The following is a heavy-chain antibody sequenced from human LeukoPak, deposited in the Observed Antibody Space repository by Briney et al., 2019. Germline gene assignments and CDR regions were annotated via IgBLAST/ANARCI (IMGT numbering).Heavy chain of an antibody. Sequence: SETLSLTCTVSGGSISSYYWSWIRQPPGKGLEWIGYIYYSGSTNYNPSLKSRVTISVDTSKNQFSLKLSSVTAADTAVYYCARERIIQGHFDYWGQGTLVTVSS. CDR3: ARERIIQGHFDY. CDR1: GGSISSYY. D-gene: IGHD1-1*01. J-gene: IGHJ4*02. CDR2: IYYSGST. V-gene: IGHV4-59*01.